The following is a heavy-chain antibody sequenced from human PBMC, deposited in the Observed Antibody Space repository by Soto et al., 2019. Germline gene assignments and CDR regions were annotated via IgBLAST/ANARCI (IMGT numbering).Heavy chain of an antibody. J-gene: IGHJ4*02. CDR1: GGSFIGYY. V-gene: IGHV4-34*01. CDR2: INHSGST. Sequence: PSETLSLTCAVYGGSFIGYYWSWIRQPPGKGLEWIGEINHSGSTNYNPSLKSRVTISVDTSKNQFSLKLSSVTAADTAVYYCARGRGAVAGYFHYWGQGTLVTVSS. D-gene: IGHD6-19*01. CDR3: ARGRGAVAGYFHY.